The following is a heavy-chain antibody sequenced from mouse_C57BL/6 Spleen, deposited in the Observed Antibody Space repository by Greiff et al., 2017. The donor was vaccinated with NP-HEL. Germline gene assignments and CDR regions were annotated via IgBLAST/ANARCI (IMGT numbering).Heavy chain of an antibody. V-gene: IGHV5-16*01. CDR3: AREEAMDY. CDR2: INYDGSST. J-gene: IGHJ4*01. Sequence: EVKLVESEGGLVQPGSSMKLSCTASGFTFSDYYMAWVRQVPEKGLEWVANINYDGSSTYYLDSLKSRFIISRDNAKNILYLQMSSLKSEDTATYYCAREEAMDYWGQGTSVTVSS. CDR1: GFTFSDYY.